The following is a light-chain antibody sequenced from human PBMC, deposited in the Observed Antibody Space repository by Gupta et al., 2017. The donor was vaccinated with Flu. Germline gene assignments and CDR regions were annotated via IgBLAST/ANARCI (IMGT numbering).Light chain of an antibody. CDR1: KLGDKY. V-gene: IGLV3-1*01. J-gene: IGLJ2*01. Sequence: GDKLGDKYTSWYQQKPGQSPVLVIFESNRRPSGIPERFSGSCSGNTATLTISGTPAMDEADYDCQAWDSSTAEVVFGGGTKLTVL. CDR3: QAWDSSTAEVV. CDR2: ESN.